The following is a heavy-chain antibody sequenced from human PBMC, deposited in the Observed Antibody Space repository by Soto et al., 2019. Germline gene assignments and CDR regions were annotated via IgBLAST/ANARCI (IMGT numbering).Heavy chain of an antibody. J-gene: IGHJ4*02. V-gene: IGHV3-23*01. Sequence: LRRSCAASGFTFTSYVMSWVRQAPGKGLEWVAGISGGGSTAFYADSVKGRFTISRDNAKNTVVLQMDSLRAEDTAIYYCAKDSNKYSSSLRGRYFDYWGQGTLVTVSS. CDR3: AKDSNKYSSSLRGRYFDY. CDR2: ISGGGSTA. D-gene: IGHD3-22*01. CDR1: GFTFTSYV.